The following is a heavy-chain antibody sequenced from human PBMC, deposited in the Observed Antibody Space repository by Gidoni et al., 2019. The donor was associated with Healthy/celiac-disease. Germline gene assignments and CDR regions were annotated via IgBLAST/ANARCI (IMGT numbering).Heavy chain of an antibody. Sequence: EVQLVQSGAEVKKPGESLKISCKGSGYSFTSYWIGWVRQMPGKGLEWMGIIYPGDSDTRYSPSFQGQVTISADKSISTAYLQWSSLKASDTAMYYCARRADIVGATRGNWYFDLWGRGTLVTVSS. CDR1: GYSFTSYW. V-gene: IGHV5-51*01. CDR3: ARRADIVGATRGNWYFDL. D-gene: IGHD1-26*01. J-gene: IGHJ2*01. CDR2: IYPGDSDT.